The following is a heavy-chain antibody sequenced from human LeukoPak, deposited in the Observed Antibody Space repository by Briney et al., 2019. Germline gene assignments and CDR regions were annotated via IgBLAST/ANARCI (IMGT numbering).Heavy chain of an antibody. CDR1: GGTFSSYA. J-gene: IGHJ4*02. CDR2: IIPIFGTA. D-gene: IGHD6-13*01. V-gene: IGHV1-69*13. Sequence: ASVKVSCKASGGTFSSYAISWVRQAPGQGLEWMGGIIPIFGTANYAQKFQGRVTITADESTSTADMELSSLRSEDTAVYYWARTSSSWYDYWGQRTMVTVSS. CDR3: ARTSSSWYDY.